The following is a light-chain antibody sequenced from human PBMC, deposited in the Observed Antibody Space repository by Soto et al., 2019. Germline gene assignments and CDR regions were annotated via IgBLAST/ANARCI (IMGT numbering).Light chain of an antibody. Sequence: AIQMTQSPSSLSASVGDRVTITCRASQGIRTDLGWYQQKPGKAPKLLIYAASSLQSGGPSRFSGSGSGTDFTLTISSLQPEDFATYYCLQDYNYPLPFGGGTKVEIK. V-gene: IGKV1-6*01. CDR3: LQDYNYPLP. CDR2: AAS. CDR1: QGIRTD. J-gene: IGKJ4*01.